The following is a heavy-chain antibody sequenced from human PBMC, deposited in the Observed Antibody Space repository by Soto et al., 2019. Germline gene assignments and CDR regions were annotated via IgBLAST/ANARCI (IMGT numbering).Heavy chain of an antibody. CDR2: IYHSGST. Sequence: QLQLQESGSGLVKPSQTLSLTCAVSGGSISSGGYSWSWIRQPPGNGLEWIGYIYHSGSTYYNPSLKSRVTISVDRSKNQFSLKLSSVTAADTAVYYCARGRDYGDYRISRYFDLWGRGTLVTVSS. J-gene: IGHJ2*01. D-gene: IGHD4-17*01. V-gene: IGHV4-30-2*01. CDR1: GGSISSGGYS. CDR3: ARGRDYGDYRISRYFDL.